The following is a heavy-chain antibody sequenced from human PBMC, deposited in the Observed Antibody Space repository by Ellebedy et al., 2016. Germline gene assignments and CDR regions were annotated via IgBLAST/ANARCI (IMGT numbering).Heavy chain of an antibody. CDR2: IKQDGSEK. V-gene: IGHV3-7*01. Sequence: GESLKISCAASGFTFSSYWMSWVRQAPGKGLEWVANIKQDGSEKYYVDSVKGRFTISRDNAKNSLYLQMNSLRAEDTAVYYCARDGEYSSGWYGEIDYWGQGTLVTVSS. CDR1: GFTFSSYW. D-gene: IGHD6-19*01. CDR3: ARDGEYSSGWYGEIDY. J-gene: IGHJ4*02.